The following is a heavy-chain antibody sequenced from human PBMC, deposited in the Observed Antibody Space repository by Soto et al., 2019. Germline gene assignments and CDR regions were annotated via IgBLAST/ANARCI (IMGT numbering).Heavy chain of an antibody. D-gene: IGHD1-7*01. J-gene: IGHJ6*02. CDR1: GYTFTSYD. V-gene: IGHV1-8*01. CDR2: MNPNSGNT. CDR3: ARYNWNYPYYYYGMDV. Sequence: QVQLEQSGAEVKKPGASVKVSCKASGYTFTSYDINWVRQATGQGLEWMGWMNPNSGNTGYAQKFQGRVTMTRNTSISTAYMELSSLRSEDTAVYYCARYNWNYPYYYYGMDVWGQGTTVTVSS.